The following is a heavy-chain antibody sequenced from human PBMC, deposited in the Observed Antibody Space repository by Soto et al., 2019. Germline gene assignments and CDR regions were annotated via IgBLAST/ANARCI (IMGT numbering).Heavy chain of an antibody. CDR3: ARGRGYFDWLNWFDP. CDR1: GGSFSGYY. V-gene: IGHV4-34*01. Sequence: QVQLQQWGAGLLKPSETLSLTCAVYGGSFSGYYWSWIRQPPGKGLEWIGEINHSGSTNYNPSLKSRVTISVDTSKSQFSLKLSSVTAADTAVYYCARGRGYFDWLNWFDPWGQGTLVTVSS. CDR2: INHSGST. J-gene: IGHJ5*02. D-gene: IGHD3-9*01.